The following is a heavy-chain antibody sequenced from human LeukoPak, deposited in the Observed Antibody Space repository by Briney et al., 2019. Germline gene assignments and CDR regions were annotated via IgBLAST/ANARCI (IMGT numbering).Heavy chain of an antibody. CDR1: GGSISSSSYY. CDR3: ARVGATMGRPYYYYYMDV. V-gene: IGHV4-39*07. J-gene: IGHJ6*03. CDR2: IYYSGST. D-gene: IGHD1-26*01. Sequence: SETLSLTCTVSGGSISSSSYYWGWIRQPPGKGLEWIGSIYYSGSTYYNPSLKSRVTISVDTSRNQFSLKLSSVTAADTAVYYCARVGATMGRPYYYYYMDVWGKGTTVTVSS.